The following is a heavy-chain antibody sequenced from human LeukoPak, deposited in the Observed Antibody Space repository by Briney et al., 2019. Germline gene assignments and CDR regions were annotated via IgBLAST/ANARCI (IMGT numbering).Heavy chain of an antibody. V-gene: IGHV4-34*01. CDR3: ARGPHDYVSRRRWGFFDY. D-gene: IGHD4-17*01. CDR1: GGSFSGYY. CDR2: INDSGST. Sequence: SETLSLTCAVDGGSFSGYYWSWIRQPPGKGLEWIGEINDSGSTNYNPALKNRVTISVDTSKNQFSLKLSSVTATDTAVYYCARGPHDYVSRRRWGFFDYWGQGTLVTASS. J-gene: IGHJ4*02.